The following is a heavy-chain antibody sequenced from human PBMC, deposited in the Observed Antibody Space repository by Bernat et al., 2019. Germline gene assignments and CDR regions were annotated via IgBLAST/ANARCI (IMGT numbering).Heavy chain of an antibody. V-gene: IGHV3-20*04. D-gene: IGHD1-26*01. CDR2: ITWNGGST. CDR1: GFTFDDYG. Sequence: EVQLVESGGGVVRPGGSLRLSCVATGFTFDDYGMSWVRQGPGKGLEWVSGITWNGGSTGYADSVNGRFTISRDNAKNSLYLQMNSLRAEDTALYYCARDVSATSPYYYMDVWGKGTTVTVSS. CDR3: ARDVSATSPYYYMDV. J-gene: IGHJ6*03.